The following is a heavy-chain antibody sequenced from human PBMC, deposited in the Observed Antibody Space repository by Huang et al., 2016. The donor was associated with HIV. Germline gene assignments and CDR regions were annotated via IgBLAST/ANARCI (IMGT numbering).Heavy chain of an antibody. CDR3: AREKAADSAWYGVYYFDY. J-gene: IGHJ4*02. Sequence: QVQLRQWGAGLVKPSETLSLTCAVYGGSFGGYYWTWIRQSPGKGLEWIGEINHIGKTNYQPSLKSRVTISKDTAKNQFSLQLTSVSAADTGVYFCAREKAADSAWYGVYYFDYWGEGALVTVTS. CDR2: INHIGKT. V-gene: IGHV4-34*01. CDR1: GGSFGGYY. D-gene: IGHD6-19*01.